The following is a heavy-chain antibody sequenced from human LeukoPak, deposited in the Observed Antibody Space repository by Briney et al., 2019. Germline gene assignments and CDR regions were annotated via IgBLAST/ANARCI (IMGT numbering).Heavy chain of an antibody. CDR1: GYSMSSDNY. CDR2: IYQTGST. CDR3: ARDLSITIIRGITFEY. V-gene: IGHV4-38-2*02. D-gene: IGHD3-10*01. Sequence: KSSETLSLTCTVSGYSMSSDNYWGWIRQPPGKGLEWIGNIYQTGSTYYNPSLTSRVTISIDTSKNQFSLKLSSVTAADTAVYYCARDLSITIIRGITFEYWGQGALVTVSS. J-gene: IGHJ4*02.